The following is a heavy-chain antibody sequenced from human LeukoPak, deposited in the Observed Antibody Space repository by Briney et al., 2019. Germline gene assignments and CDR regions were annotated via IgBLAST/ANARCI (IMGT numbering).Heavy chain of an antibody. CDR1: GGSISSYY. CDR2: IYYSGST. V-gene: IGHV4-59*01. J-gene: IGHJ5*02. Sequence: SETLSLTCTVSGGSISSYYWSWIRQPPGKGLEWIGYIYYSGSTNYNPSLKSRVTISVDTSKNQFSLKLSSVTAADTAVYYCARDGSYYERWFDPWGQGTLDTVPS. CDR3: ARDGSYYERWFDP. D-gene: IGHD3-22*01.